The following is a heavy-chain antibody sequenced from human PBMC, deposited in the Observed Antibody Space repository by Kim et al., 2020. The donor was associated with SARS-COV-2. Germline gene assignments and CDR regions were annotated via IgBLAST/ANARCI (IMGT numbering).Heavy chain of an antibody. Sequence: YADSVTGRFTISRDNVKNTLFLEMNDLKPDDTALYYCAKDTTMAVWGGLEYWGQGTLVTVSS. V-gene: IGHV3-30*02. D-gene: IGHD1-1*01. J-gene: IGHJ4*02. CDR3: AKDTTMAVWGGLEY.